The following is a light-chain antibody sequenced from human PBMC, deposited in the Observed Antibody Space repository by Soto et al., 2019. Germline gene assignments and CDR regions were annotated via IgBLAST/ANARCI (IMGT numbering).Light chain of an antibody. J-gene: IGKJ4*01. CDR1: QSVSSSY. CDR3: QQYGSSPLT. V-gene: IGKV3-20*01. CDR2: GAS. Sequence: EIVLTQSPGTLSLSPGERDTLSCRASQSVSSSYLAWYQQKPGQAPRLLIYGASSRATGIPDRFSGSGSRTDFTLTISRLEPEDFAVYYCQQYGSSPLTFGGGTKVDIK.